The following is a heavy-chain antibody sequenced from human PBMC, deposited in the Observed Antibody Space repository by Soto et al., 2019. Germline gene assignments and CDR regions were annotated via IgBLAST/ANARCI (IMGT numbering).Heavy chain of an antibody. CDR3: AREIMPLTNDWYFDL. D-gene: IGHD2-8*01. Sequence: QVQLQESGPGLVKPSETLSLTCTVSGGSISGGVHSWSWIRHPPGKGLEWIGHLFDSGSPYYNPSLKSRLTISVDTSKNQFSLRLSSVTAADTAVYYCAREIMPLTNDWYFDLWGRGTLVTVSS. J-gene: IGHJ2*01. CDR1: GGSISGGVHS. V-gene: IGHV4-30-4*01. CDR2: LFDSGSP.